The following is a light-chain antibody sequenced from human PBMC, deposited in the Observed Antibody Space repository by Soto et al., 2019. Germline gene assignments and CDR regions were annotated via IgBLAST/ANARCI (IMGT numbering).Light chain of an antibody. V-gene: IGLV9-49*01. CDR1: SGYSNYK. J-gene: IGLJ1*01. CDR2: VGTGGIVG. Sequence: QSVLTQPPSASASLGASVTLTCTLSSGYSNYKVDWYQQRPGKGPRFVMRVGTGGIVGSKGDGIPDRFSVLGSGLNRYLTIKNIQEDDESDYHCGADHGSGSNFAFYVFGTGTKLIVL. CDR3: GADHGSGSNFAFYV.